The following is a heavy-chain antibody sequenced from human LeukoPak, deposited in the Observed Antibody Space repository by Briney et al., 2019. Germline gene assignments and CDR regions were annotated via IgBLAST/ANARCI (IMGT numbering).Heavy chain of an antibody. V-gene: IGHV4-59*01. CDR1: GGSISNYY. CDR2: IYYTGST. D-gene: IGHD6-13*01. Sequence: SETLSLTCTVSGGSISNYYWNWIRQPPGKGLEWIGYIYYTGSTNYNPSPKSRVTTSVDTSKNQFSLNLRSVTPEDTAVYYCARNLIPEQLVLNFWGQGTLVTVSS. J-gene: IGHJ4*02. CDR3: ARNLIPEQLVLNF.